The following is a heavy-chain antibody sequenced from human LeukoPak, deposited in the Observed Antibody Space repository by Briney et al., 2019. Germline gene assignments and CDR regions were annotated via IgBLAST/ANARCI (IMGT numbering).Heavy chain of an antibody. Sequence: ASVKVSCKASGGTFSSYAISWVRQAHGQGLEWMGGIIPLFGTANYAQKFQGRGTITTDESTSTAYMELSSLRSEDTAVYYCASPPGHCSSISCYAHDAFDIWGQGTMVSVSS. CDR1: GGTFSSYA. D-gene: IGHD2-2*01. J-gene: IGHJ3*02. CDR3: ASPPGHCSSISCYAHDAFDI. CDR2: IIPLFGTA. V-gene: IGHV1-69*05.